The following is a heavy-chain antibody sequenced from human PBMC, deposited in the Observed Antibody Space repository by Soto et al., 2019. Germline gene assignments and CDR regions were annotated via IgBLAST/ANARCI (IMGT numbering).Heavy chain of an antibody. CDR1: GGSISSGGYC. V-gene: IGHV4-31*02. Sequence: SETLSLTXTVSGGSISSGGYCWSWIRQHPGKGLEWIGYIYYSGSTYYNPSLKSRVTISVDTSKNQFSLKLSSVTAADTAVYYCARGGTYYYYGMDVWGQGTTVTVSS. J-gene: IGHJ6*02. CDR3: ARGGTYYYYGMDV. D-gene: IGHD1-1*01. CDR2: IYYSGST.